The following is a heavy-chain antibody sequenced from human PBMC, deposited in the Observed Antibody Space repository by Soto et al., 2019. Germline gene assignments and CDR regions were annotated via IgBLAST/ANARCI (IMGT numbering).Heavy chain of an antibody. CDR2: TSYSGTT. J-gene: IGHJ4*02. D-gene: IGHD1-26*01. Sequence: QVQLQELGPGLVKPSETLSLTCTVSGASINSYYWSWIRQPPGKGLEWIAYTSYSGTTNYNPSLKSRVTISIDSSKNQLSLKLSSVTAADTAVFYCARETGGSHPRYFDFWGQGTLVTVSS. CDR3: ARETGGSHPRYFDF. V-gene: IGHV4-59*01. CDR1: GASINSYY.